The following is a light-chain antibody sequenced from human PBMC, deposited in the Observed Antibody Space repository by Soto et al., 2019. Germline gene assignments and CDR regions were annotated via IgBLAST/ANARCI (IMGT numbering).Light chain of an antibody. CDR1: QSVSSSY. CDR3: QQYGSSPHT. J-gene: IGKJ5*01. Sequence: EIVLTQSPGTLSLSPGERATLSCRASQSVSSSYLAWYQQKPGQAPRLLIYGASSRATGIPDRFSGSGSGTDFTLTISRLEPEDFAVYYCQQYGSSPHTFGQGTRWRLN. CDR2: GAS. V-gene: IGKV3-20*01.